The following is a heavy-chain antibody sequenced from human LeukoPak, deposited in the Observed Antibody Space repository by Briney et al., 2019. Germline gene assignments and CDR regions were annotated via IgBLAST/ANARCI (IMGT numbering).Heavy chain of an antibody. CDR3: ARAVGLNYDFWSGYSSFNY. Sequence: ASVKVSCKASGYTFTSYGISWVRQAPGQGLEWMGWISAYNGNTNYAQKLQGRVTMTTDTSTSTAYMELRSLRSDDTAVYYCARAVGLNYDFWSGYSSFNYWGQGTLVTVSS. CDR1: GYTFTSYG. D-gene: IGHD3-3*01. V-gene: IGHV1-18*01. CDR2: ISAYNGNT. J-gene: IGHJ4*02.